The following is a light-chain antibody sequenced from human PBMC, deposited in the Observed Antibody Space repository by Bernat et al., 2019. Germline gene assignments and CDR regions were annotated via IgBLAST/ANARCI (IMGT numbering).Light chain of an antibody. CDR2: EDT. J-gene: IGLJ1*01. CDR3: SSFAGTRDP. V-gene: IGLV2-23*01. CDR1: SSDVGTYNF. Sequence: QSALTQPASVSGSPGQSTTISCAGTSSDVGTYNFVSWLQQHPGKAPKLIIYEDTKRPSGVSDRFSGSNSGNTASLTISGLQAEDEADYYCSSFAGTRDPFGTGTKVTVL.